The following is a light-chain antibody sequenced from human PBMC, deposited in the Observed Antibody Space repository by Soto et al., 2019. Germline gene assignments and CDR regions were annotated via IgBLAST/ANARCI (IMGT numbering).Light chain of an antibody. CDR2: EVV. CDR3: KSYAGSNTYV. V-gene: IGLV2-8*01. CDR1: KNDIGVYDF. J-gene: IGLJ1*01. Sequence: QSALTQPPSASGSPGQSVTISCTGTKNDIGVYDFVSWYQHHPGKAPRLIIYEVVQRPSGAPDRFSGSKPGNTASLTVSGLQAADEGDYFCKSYAGSNTYVFGSGTKVTVL.